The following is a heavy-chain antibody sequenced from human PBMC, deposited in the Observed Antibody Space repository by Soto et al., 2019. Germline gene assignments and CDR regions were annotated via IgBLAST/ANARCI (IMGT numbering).Heavy chain of an antibody. J-gene: IGHJ4*02. CDR3: TRESFRAAGIAVAHERPLYDY. Sequence: GGSLRLSCAASGFTFSSYGMHWVRQAPGKGLEWVAVIWYDGSNKYYADSVKGRFTISRDNSKNTLYLQMNSLRAEDTAVYYCTRESFRAAGIAVAHERPLYDYWGQGTLVTVSS. D-gene: IGHD6-19*01. CDR1: GFTFSSYG. CDR2: IWYDGSNK. V-gene: IGHV3-33*01.